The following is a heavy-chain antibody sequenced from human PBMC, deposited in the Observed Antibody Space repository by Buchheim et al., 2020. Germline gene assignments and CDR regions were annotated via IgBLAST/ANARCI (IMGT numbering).Heavy chain of an antibody. J-gene: IGHJ5*02. CDR3: ARDCWDIVPNEGWFDP. D-gene: IGHD2-8*01. V-gene: IGHV4-31*03. CDR1: GGSISSGGYY. CDR2: IYYSGST. Sequence: QVQLQQWGAGLLKPSETLSLTCTVSGGSISSGGYYWSWIRQHPGKGLEWIGYIYYSGSTYYNPSLKSRVTISVDTSKNQFSLKLSSVTAAETAVYYCARDCWDIVPNEGWFDPWGQGTL.